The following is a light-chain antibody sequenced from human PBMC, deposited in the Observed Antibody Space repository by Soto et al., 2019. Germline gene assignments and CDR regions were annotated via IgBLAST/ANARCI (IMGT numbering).Light chain of an antibody. CDR2: EVS. CDR1: SRDIGRYNY. Sequence: QSALTQPASVSGSPGQPITISCIGTSRDIGRYNYGSWYQQHPGKAPKLVIYEVSNRPSGVSPRFTGSRSASTSSLTISGLQAEDEADFYCSTYTSDRPRVFGGGTKVTVL. CDR3: STYTSDRPRV. V-gene: IGLV2-14*01. J-gene: IGLJ3*02.